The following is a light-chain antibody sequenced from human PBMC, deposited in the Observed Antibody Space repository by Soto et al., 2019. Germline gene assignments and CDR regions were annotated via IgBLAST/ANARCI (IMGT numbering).Light chain of an antibody. Sequence: EIVLTQSPGTLSLSPGERTTLSCRASQSVSLNYLAWYHQKPGQTPRLLIYGASNRATGIPDRFSAGGSGTDFTLTITRLEPEDFAVYYCQQYGSSPYTFGQGTKLEIK. CDR2: GAS. J-gene: IGKJ2*01. V-gene: IGKV3-20*01. CDR1: QSVSLNY. CDR3: QQYGSSPYT.